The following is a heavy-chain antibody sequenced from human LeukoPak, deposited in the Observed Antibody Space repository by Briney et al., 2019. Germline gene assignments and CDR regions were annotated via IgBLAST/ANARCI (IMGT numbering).Heavy chain of an antibody. Sequence: SETLSLTCTVSGGSISSSSYYWGWIRQPPGKGLEWIGSIYYSGSTYYNPSLKSRVTISVDTSKNQFSLKLSSVPAADTAVYYCARQWAYGPLRLGELDYWGQGTLVTVSS. CDR1: GGSISSSSYY. CDR2: IYYSGST. CDR3: ARQWAYGPLRLGELDY. V-gene: IGHV4-39*01. J-gene: IGHJ4*02. D-gene: IGHD3-16*01.